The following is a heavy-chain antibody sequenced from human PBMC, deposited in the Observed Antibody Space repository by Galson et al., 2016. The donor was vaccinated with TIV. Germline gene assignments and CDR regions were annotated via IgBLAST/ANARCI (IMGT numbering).Heavy chain of an antibody. Sequence: PALVKPTQTLTLTCTFSGFSLTTSRMSVSWIRQPPGKALEWLARIDWDDDKYYSISLQTRLSISKDTSKNQVVLTMTDMDPVDTATYYCARTPYGDSFGWYFDLWCRGTLVTVSS. CDR3: ARTPYGDSFGWYFDL. J-gene: IGHJ2*01. V-gene: IGHV2-70*11. CDR2: IDWDDDK. D-gene: IGHD4-17*01. CDR1: GFSLTTSRMS.